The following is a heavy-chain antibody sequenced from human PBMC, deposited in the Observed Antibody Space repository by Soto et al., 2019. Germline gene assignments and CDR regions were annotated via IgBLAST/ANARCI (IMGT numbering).Heavy chain of an antibody. D-gene: IGHD3-22*01. V-gene: IGHV3-23*01. J-gene: IGHJ6*02. CDR3: AKATYYYDSSGYYSSHYYYGMDV. CDR2: ISGSGGST. Sequence: GGSLRLSCAASGFTFSSYAMSWVRQAPGKGLEWVSAISGSGGSTYYADSVKGRFTISRDNSKNTLYLQMNSLRAEDTAVYYCAKATYYYDSSGYYSSHYYYGMDVWGQGTTVTVSS. CDR1: GFTFSSYA.